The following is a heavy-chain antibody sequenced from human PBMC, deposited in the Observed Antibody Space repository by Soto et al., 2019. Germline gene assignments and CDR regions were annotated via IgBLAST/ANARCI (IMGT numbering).Heavy chain of an antibody. Sequence: SETLSLTCTVSGGSISSYYWSWIRQPPGKGLEWIGYIYYSGSTNYNPSLKSRVTISVDTSKNQFSLKLSSVTAADTAVYYCARGGELPMENCFDPWGQGTLVTVSS. J-gene: IGHJ5*02. D-gene: IGHD1-26*01. CDR2: IYYSGST. V-gene: IGHV4-59*01. CDR1: GGSISSYY. CDR3: ARGGELPMENCFDP.